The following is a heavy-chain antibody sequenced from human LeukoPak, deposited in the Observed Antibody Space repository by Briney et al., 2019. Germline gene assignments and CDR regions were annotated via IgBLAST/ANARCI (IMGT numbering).Heavy chain of an antibody. CDR1: GFTFTSYW. CDR2: INSDGSST. V-gene: IGHV3-74*01. CDR3: ARVVRQLPAF. J-gene: IGHJ4*02. Sequence: GGSLKLSCAVSGFTFTSYWMHWVRQAPGKGLVWVSRINSDGSSTSYADSVKGRFTISRDNAKNTLYLQMNSLRAEDTAVYYCARVVRQLPAFWGQGTLVTVSS. D-gene: IGHD1-7*01.